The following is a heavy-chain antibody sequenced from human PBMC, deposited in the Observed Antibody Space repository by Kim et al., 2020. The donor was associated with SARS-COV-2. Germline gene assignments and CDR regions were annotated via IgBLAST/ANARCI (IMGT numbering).Heavy chain of an antibody. CDR2: IWYDGSNK. D-gene: IGHD3-10*01. Sequence: GGSLRLSCAASGFTFSSYGMHWVRQAPGKGLEWVAVIWYDGSNKYYADSVKGRFTISRDNSKNTLYLQMNSLRAEDTAVYYCAKDRRGPFFSGYFDYWGQGTLVTVSS. CDR3: AKDRRGPFFSGYFDY. CDR1: GFTFSSYG. V-gene: IGHV3-33*06. J-gene: IGHJ4*02.